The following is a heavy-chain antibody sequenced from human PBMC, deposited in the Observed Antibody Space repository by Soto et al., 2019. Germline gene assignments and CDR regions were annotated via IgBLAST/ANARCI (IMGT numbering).Heavy chain of an antibody. CDR1: GFTFSSYA. V-gene: IGHV3-23*01. D-gene: IGHD3-22*01. J-gene: IGHJ4*02. CDR3: AKATYYYDSSGYYRYYFDY. Sequence: EVQLLESGGGLVQPGGSLRLSCAASGFTFSSYAMSWVRQAPGKGLEWVSASSGSGGSTYYADSVKGRFTISRDNSKNTLYLQMNSLRAEDTAVYYCAKATYYYDSSGYYRYYFDYWGQGTLVTVSS. CDR2: SSGSGGST.